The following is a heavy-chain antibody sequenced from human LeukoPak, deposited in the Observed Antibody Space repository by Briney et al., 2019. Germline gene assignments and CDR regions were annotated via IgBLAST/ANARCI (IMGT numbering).Heavy chain of an antibody. CDR1: GYTFTSYY. CDR2: INPSGGST. D-gene: IGHD3-9*01. CDR3: ARGESNYDILTGYLDY. Sequence: ASVKVSCKASGYTFTSYYMHWVRQAPGQGLEWMGIINPSGGSTSYAQKFQGRVTMTRDTPTSTVYMELSSLRSEDTAVYYCARGESNYDILTGYLDYWGQGTLVTVSS. V-gene: IGHV1-46*03. J-gene: IGHJ4*02.